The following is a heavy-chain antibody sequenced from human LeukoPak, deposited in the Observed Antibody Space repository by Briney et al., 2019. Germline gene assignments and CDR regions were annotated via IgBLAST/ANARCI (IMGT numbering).Heavy chain of an antibody. CDR3: ARGVGFCSGGSCYGRFDP. Sequence: SETLSLTCTVSGDSISSYYWSWIRQPPGKGLEWIGYIYYSGGTNYNPSLKSRVTISVDTSKSQFSLKLSSVTAADTAVYYCARGVGFCSGGSCYGRFDPWGQGTLVTVSS. D-gene: IGHD2-15*01. J-gene: IGHJ5*02. CDR1: GDSISSYY. CDR2: IYYSGGT. V-gene: IGHV4-59*01.